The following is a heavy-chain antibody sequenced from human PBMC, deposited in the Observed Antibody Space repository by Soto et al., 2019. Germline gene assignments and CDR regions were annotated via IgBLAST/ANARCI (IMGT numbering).Heavy chain of an antibody. D-gene: IGHD6-19*01. CDR2: IIPILGIA. CDR3: ARSIAVAGNFDY. J-gene: IGHJ4*02. Sequence: QVQLVQSGAEVKKPGSSVKVSCKASGGTFSSYTISWVRQAPGQGLEWMGRIIPILGIANYAQKFKGRVTITAEKSTSTAYMELSSLRSEDTAGYYCARSIAVAGNFDYWGQGTLVTVSS. CDR1: GGTFSSYT. V-gene: IGHV1-69*02.